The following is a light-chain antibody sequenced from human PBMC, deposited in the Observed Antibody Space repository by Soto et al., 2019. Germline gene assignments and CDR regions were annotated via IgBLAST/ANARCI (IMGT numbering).Light chain of an antibody. Sequence: QSALTQPPSASGSPGQSVTISCTGTSSDVGGDNYVSWYQQHPGKVPKLMVYEVNKRPSGVPDRFSGSKSGNTASLTVSGLQAEDEADYYCTSYAGGNNVFGTGTKLTVL. CDR1: SSDVGGDNY. CDR3: TSYAGGNNV. V-gene: IGLV2-8*01. CDR2: EVN. J-gene: IGLJ1*01.